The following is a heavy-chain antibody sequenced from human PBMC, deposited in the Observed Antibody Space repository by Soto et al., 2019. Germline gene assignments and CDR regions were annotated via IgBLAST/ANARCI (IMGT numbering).Heavy chain of an antibody. V-gene: IGHV4-30-4*01. CDR1: GGSISSDYYY. Sequence: SETLSLTCTVSGGSISSDYYYWSWIRQTPGRGLEWIGLIFYSGNTYYNPSLKTRASISVDTSKNQFTLKLTSLIPTETAVYYCVXDGTKLSQHGYIMADGHFESWDQAPLVNVAS. CDR3: VXDGTKLSQHGYIMADGHFES. D-gene: IGHD1-7*01. J-gene: IGHJ4*02. CDR2: IFYSGNT.